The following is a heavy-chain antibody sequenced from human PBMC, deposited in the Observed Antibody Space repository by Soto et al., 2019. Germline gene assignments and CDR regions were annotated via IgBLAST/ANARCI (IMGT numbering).Heavy chain of an antibody. Sequence: EVQLVESGGGLVQPGGSLRLSCAASGLTFSSYWMHWVRQAPGKGLVWVSRISTDGSVTTYAASVKGRFTISRDNAKNTLYLQMNSLRTEDTAVYYCARAPYSSGWWSFDYWGQGTLVSVSS. D-gene: IGHD6-19*01. CDR3: ARAPYSSGWWSFDY. V-gene: IGHV3-74*01. CDR2: ISTDGSVT. J-gene: IGHJ4*02. CDR1: GLTFSSYW.